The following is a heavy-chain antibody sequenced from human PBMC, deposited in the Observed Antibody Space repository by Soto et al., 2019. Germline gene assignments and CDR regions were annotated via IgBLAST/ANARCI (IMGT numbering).Heavy chain of an antibody. Sequence: QVQLQESGPGLVKPSQALSLSCTVSGDYINSGTYYWSWVRQVPGKGLEWIGYIYYTGGTYYTPSLKGRLTISVDTSKNQFSLNLNSVTAADSAMYYCASSRRGGWTCDYWGQGTLVTVSS. J-gene: IGHJ4*02. V-gene: IGHV4-31*03. D-gene: IGHD6-19*01. CDR3: ASSRRGGWTCDY. CDR2: IYYTGGT. CDR1: GDYINSGTYY.